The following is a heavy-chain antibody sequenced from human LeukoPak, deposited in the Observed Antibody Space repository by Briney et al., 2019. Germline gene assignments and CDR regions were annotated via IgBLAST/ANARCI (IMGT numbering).Heavy chain of an antibody. D-gene: IGHD4/OR15-4a*01. V-gene: IGHV3-53*01. J-gene: IGHJ4*02. CDR3: ARRAGAYSHPYDY. CDR1: GFTVSTNS. Sequence: GGSLRLSCTVSGFTVSTNSMSWVRQAPGKGLEWVSFIYSDNTHYSDSVKGRFTISRDNSKNTLYLQMNSLRAEDTAAYYCARRAGAYSHPYDYWGQGTLVTVSS. CDR2: IYSDNT.